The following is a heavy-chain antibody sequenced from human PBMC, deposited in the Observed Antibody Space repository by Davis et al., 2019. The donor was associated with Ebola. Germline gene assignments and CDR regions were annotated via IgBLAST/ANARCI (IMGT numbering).Heavy chain of an antibody. CDR3: AKGGARYFYHYYGMDV. V-gene: IGHV3-48*01. Sequence: GESLKISCAASGFTFSSYSMNWVRQAPGKGLEWVSYISSSSSTIYYADSVKGRFTLPRDNSKNTLYLQMNSLRADDTALYYCAKGGARYFYHYYGMDVWGQGTTVTVSS. D-gene: IGHD2/OR15-2a*01. CDR1: GFTFSSYS. CDR2: ISSSSSTI. J-gene: IGHJ6*02.